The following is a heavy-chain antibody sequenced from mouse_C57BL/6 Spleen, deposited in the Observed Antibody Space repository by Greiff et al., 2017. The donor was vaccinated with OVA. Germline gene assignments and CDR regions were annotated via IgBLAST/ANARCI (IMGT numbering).Heavy chain of an antibody. CDR1: GYTFTSYW. V-gene: IGHV1-61*01. Sequence: QVQLQQPGAELVRPGSSVKLSCKASGYTFTSYWMAWVKQRPGQGLEWIGNIYPSDSETHYNQKFKDKATLTVDKSSSTAYMQLSSLTSEDSAVYYCAREGYYGSSYWGMDYWGQGTSVTVSS. CDR2: IYPSDSET. CDR3: AREGYYGSSYWGMDY. D-gene: IGHD1-1*01. J-gene: IGHJ4*01.